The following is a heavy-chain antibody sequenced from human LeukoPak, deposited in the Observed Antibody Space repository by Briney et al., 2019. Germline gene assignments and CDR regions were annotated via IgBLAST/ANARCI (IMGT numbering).Heavy chain of an antibody. CDR3: AKDLISRMAARRDYYYYMDV. CDR1: GFTFDDYT. V-gene: IGHV3-43*01. CDR2: ISGGGGST. J-gene: IGHJ6*03. D-gene: IGHD6-6*01. Sequence: GGSLRLSCAASGFTFDDYTMHWVRQAPGKGLEWVSLISGGGGSTDYADSVKGRFTLSRDNSKNSLYLQMNSLRTEDTALYYCAKDLISRMAARRDYYYYMDVWGKGTTVTVSS.